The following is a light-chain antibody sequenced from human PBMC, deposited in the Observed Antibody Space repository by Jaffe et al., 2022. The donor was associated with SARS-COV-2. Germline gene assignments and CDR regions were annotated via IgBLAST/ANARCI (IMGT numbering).Light chain of an antibody. V-gene: IGKV1-39*01. Sequence: DIQMTQSPSSLFASVGDRVIITCRASQTISNYLNWYQHKPGKAPKFLIHTASSVQSGVPSRFSGGGSGTDFILTISNLQPEDFATYYCQQSYSAPPTFGQGTKLEIK. J-gene: IGKJ2*01. CDR1: QTISNY. CDR2: TAS. CDR3: QQSYSAPPT.